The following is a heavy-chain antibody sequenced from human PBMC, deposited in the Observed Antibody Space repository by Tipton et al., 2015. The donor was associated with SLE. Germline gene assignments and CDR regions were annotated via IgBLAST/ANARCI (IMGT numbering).Heavy chain of an antibody. Sequence: TLSLTCTVSSGSVSSGAYYWSWIRQHPGKGLEWIGYVFSSGTTYYNPSLQGRLSMSLDTSKNQLSLQLSSVTSADTAVYYCARHDYNDYYLDYWGQGTLVTVSS. CDR1: SGSVSSGAYY. D-gene: IGHD4-11*01. CDR3: ARHDYNDYYLDY. CDR2: VFSSGTT. J-gene: IGHJ4*02. V-gene: IGHV4-31*03.